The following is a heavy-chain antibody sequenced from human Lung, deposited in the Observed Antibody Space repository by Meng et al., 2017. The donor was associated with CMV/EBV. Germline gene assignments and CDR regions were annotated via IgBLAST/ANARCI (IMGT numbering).Heavy chain of an antibody. CDR1: GFTFSSYA. D-gene: IGHD5-18*01. J-gene: IGHJ6*02. V-gene: IGHV3-30*04. CDR2: ISYDGSNK. Sequence: GGSXRLXCAASGFTFSSYAMHWVRQAPGKGLEWVAVISYDGSNKYYADSVKGRFTISRDNSKNTLYLQMNSLRAEDTAVYYCARWGVDTAMADYYYGMDVWGQGTXVTVSS. CDR3: ARWGVDTAMADYYYGMDV.